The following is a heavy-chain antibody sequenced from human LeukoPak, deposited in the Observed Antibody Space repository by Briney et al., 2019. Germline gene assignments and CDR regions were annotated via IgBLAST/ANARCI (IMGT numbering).Heavy chain of an antibody. J-gene: IGHJ6*02. D-gene: IGHD6-13*01. CDR3: VAAGPDYYFSYGMDV. V-gene: IGHV1-69*13. CDR2: IIPIFGTA. CDR1: GGTFSSYA. Sequence: ASVKVSCKASGGTFSSYAISWVRQAPGQGLEWMGGIIPIFGTANYAQKFQGRVTITADESTSTAYMELSSLTSEDTAVYYCVAAGPDYYFSYGMDVWGQGTTVSVSS.